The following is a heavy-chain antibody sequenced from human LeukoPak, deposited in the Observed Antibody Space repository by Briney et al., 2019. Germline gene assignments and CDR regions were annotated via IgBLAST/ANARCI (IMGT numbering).Heavy chain of an antibody. CDR3: ARSICNGEGGFDY. J-gene: IGHJ4*02. Sequence: GGSLRLSCVASGFTLSHYWLHWLRQAPGKGLVWVSRINSDGSSTSYADSVKGRFTISSDNAKNTLFLQKSSLRAEDTSVYYCARSICNGEGGFDYWGQGTLVTVSS. V-gene: IGHV3-74*01. CDR1: GFTLSHYW. D-gene: IGHD2-15*01. CDR2: INSDGSST.